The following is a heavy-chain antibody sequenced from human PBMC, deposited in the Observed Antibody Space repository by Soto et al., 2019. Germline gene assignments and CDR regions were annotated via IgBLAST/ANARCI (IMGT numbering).Heavy chain of an antibody. Sequence: GGSLRLSCAASGFTFSSYAMSWVRQAPGKGLEWVSAISGSGGSTYYADSVKGRFTISRDNSKNTLYLQMNSLRAEDTAVYYCAKDGLGIAVAGIYYFDYWGQGTLVTVSS. V-gene: IGHV3-23*01. CDR1: GFTFSSYA. J-gene: IGHJ4*02. D-gene: IGHD6-19*01. CDR2: ISGSGGST. CDR3: AKDGLGIAVAGIYYFDY.